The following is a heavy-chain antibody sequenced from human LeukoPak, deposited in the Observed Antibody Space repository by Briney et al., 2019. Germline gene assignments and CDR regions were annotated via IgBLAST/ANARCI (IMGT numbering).Heavy chain of an antibody. CDR1: GYTFTSYD. V-gene: IGHV1-2*02. CDR2: INPNSGGT. J-gene: IGHJ5*02. D-gene: IGHD6-6*01. CDR3: ARRVKQLGHWFDP. Sequence: GASVKVSCKASGYTFTSYDINWVRQAPGQGLEWMGWINPNSGGTNYAQKFQGRVTMTRDTSISTAYMELSRLRSDDTAVYYCARRVKQLGHWFDPWGQGTLVTVSS.